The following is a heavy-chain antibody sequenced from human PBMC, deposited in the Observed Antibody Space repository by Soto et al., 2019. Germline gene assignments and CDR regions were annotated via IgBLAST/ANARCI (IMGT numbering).Heavy chain of an antibody. V-gene: IGHV3-23*01. Sequence: EVQLLESGGGLVQPGGSLRLSCAASGFTFSSYAMSWVRQAPGKGLEWVSAISGSGGSTYYADSVKGRFTISRDNSKNKLYLQMNNLRAEDTAVYYCAKDVDATGTSYYYYYMDVWGKGTTVTVSS. CDR2: ISGSGGST. J-gene: IGHJ6*03. D-gene: IGHD1-7*01. CDR1: GFTFSSYA. CDR3: AKDVDATGTSYYYYYMDV.